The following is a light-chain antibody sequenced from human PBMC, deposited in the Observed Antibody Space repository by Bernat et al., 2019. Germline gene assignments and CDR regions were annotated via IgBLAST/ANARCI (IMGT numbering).Light chain of an antibody. CDR3: NCRDSSGNHLV. CDR1: SLRSYS. J-gene: IGLJ1*01. Sequence: SSEVTQDPAVSVALGQTVSITCQGDSLRSYSATWYQQKPGQAPVLVIYGDNNRPSGTPDRFSGSSSGDTASLTIPGAQAEDEADYYCNCRDSSGNHLVFGTGTKVTVL. CDR2: GDN. V-gene: IGLV3-19*01.